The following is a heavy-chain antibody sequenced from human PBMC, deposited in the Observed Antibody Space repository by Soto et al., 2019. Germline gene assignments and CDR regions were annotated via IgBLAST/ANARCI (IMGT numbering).Heavy chain of an antibody. J-gene: IGHJ4*02. CDR1: GFTFSSYA. Sequence: QVQLVESGGGVVQPGRSLRLSCAASGFTFSSYAMHWVRQAPGKGLEWVAVISYDGSNKYYADSVKGRFTISRDNSKNPLYLQMNSLRAEDTAVYYCASYEPDLYYFDYWGQGTLVTVSS. V-gene: IGHV3-30-3*01. CDR3: ASYEPDLYYFDY. D-gene: IGHD3-3*01. CDR2: ISYDGSNK.